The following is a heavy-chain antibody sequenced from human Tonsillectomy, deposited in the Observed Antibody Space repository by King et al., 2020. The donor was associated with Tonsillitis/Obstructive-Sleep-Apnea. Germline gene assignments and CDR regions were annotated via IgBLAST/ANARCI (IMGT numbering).Heavy chain of an antibody. CDR1: GFTFGDYA. CDR3: TRGTYDFWSGYYGGDYYYYYMDV. CDR2: IRSKAYGGTK. J-gene: IGHJ6*03. V-gene: IGHV3-49*05. D-gene: IGHD3-3*01. Sequence: VQLVESGGGLVKPGRSLRLSCTASGFTFGDYAMSWFRQAPGKGLEVGGFIRSKAYGGTKEYAASVKGRFNISRDDSKSIAYLQMNSLKTEDTAVYYCTRGTYDFWSGYYGGDYYYYYMDVWGKGTTVTVSS.